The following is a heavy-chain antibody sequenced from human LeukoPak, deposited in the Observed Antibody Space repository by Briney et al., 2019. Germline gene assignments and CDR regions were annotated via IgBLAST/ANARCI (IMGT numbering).Heavy chain of an antibody. Sequence: PGGSLRLSCAASGFTFSNYGMNWVRQAPGKGLEWVSSISSTSSYIYYADSVKGRFTISRDNAKNSLWLQMHSLRAEDTAVYYCARGPRRQIVTYHYYYYMEVWGEGTTVTVSS. CDR2: ISSTSSYI. D-gene: IGHD6-6*01. J-gene: IGHJ6*03. V-gene: IGHV3-21*01. CDR3: ARGPRRQIVTYHYYYYMEV. CDR1: GFTFSNYG.